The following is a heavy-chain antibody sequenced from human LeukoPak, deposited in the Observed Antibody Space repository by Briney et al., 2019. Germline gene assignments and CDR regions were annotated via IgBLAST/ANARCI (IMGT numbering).Heavy chain of an antibody. J-gene: IGHJ5*02. CDR1: GGSISSSSYY. D-gene: IGHD2-15*01. CDR3: ARHGNCSGGSCYPPSLNNWFDH. V-gene: IGHV4-39*01. Sequence: SETLSLTCTVSGGSISSSSYYWGWIRQPPGKGLEWIGSIYYSGSTYYNPSLKSRVTISVDTSKNQFSLKLSSVTAADTAVYYCARHGNCSGGSCYPPSLNNWFDHWGQGTLVTVSS. CDR2: IYYSGST.